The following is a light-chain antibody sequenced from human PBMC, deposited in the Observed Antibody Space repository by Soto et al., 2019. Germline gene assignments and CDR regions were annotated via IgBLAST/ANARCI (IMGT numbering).Light chain of an antibody. CDR3: SSYTSSSTLYV. V-gene: IGLV2-14*01. CDR2: DVS. J-gene: IGLJ1*01. Sequence: SALTQPASVSGSPGQSITISCTGTSSDVGGYNYVSWYQQHPGKAPILMIYDVSNRPSGVSNRFSGSKSGNTASLTISGLQAEDEADYDCSSYTSSSTLYVFGTGTKLTGL. CDR1: SSDVGGYNY.